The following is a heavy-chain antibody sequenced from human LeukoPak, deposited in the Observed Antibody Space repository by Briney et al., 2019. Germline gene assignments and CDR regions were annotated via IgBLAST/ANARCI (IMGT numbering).Heavy chain of an antibody. V-gene: IGHV3-66*01. CDR1: GFTVSSSY. Sequence: GGSLRLSCAASGFTVSSSYMSWVRQAPGKGLEWVSVVYSGGFTYYADSVKARFTISRDNSKNTLYLQMNSLRAEDTAVYYCASPLYYDTRGFYYQVFDWGQGTLVTVSS. CDR3: ASPLYYDTRGFYYQVFD. D-gene: IGHD3-22*01. CDR2: VYSGGFT. J-gene: IGHJ4*02.